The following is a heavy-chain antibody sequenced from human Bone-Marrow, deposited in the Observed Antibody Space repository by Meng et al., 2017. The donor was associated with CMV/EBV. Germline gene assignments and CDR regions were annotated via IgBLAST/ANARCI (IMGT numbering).Heavy chain of an antibody. Sequence: SETLSLTCTVSGGSISSNNYFWGWIRQPPGKGLEWIGSIYYTGSTYYNPSLKSRVTISVDTSKNQFSLKLSSVTAADTAVYYCARDSGKFKYCSQTAFDYWGQGTLVTVSS. CDR1: GGSISSNNYF. D-gene: IGHD2-21*02. V-gene: IGHV4-39*07. J-gene: IGHJ4*02. CDR3: ARDSGKFKYCSQTAFDY. CDR2: IYYTGST.